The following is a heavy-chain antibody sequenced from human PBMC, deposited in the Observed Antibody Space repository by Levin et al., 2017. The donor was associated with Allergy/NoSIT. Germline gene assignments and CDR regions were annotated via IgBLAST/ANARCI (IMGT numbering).Heavy chain of an antibody. V-gene: IGHV3-20*04. CDR2: INWNGGST. D-gene: IGHD3-10*01. CDR1: GFIFDNYG. Sequence: GGSLRLSCAASGFIFDNYGMSWVRQAPGKGLEWVSGINWNGGSTGYADSVKGRFTISRDNAKNSLYLQMNSLGAEDTAVDYCAKGGGSYGSGSYFSIDSWGQGTLVTVSS. CDR3: AKGGGSYGSGSYFSIDS. J-gene: IGHJ4*02.